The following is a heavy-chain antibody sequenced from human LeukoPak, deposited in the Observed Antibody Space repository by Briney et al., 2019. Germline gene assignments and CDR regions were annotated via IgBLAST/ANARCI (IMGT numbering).Heavy chain of an antibody. V-gene: IGHV1-2*02. CDR2: INPNSGGT. Sequence: ASVKVSCKAPGYSFTGSYTRWVPAGPGQGLEWMGWINPNSGGTNYAQKFQGRVTMTRDTSLSTAYMELSRLRSDDTAVYYCARMDVLLWFGELLGAFDIWGQGTMVSVSS. J-gene: IGHJ3*02. CDR3: ARMDVLLWFGELLGAFDI. D-gene: IGHD3-10*01. CDR1: GYSFTGSY.